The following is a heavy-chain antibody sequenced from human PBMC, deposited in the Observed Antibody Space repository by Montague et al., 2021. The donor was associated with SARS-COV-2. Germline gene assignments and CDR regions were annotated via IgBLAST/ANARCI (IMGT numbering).Heavy chain of an antibody. CDR2: IGNSGDTI. J-gene: IGHJ6*02. Sequence: SLRLSCAASGFTFSDYYMSWIRQAPGKGLEWISYIGNSGDTIYHADSVKGRFTISRDNARNSLYLQMNSLRAEDTAVYYCARDLIQGARRSYYSGMDVWGQGTMVTVSS. CDR1: GFTFSDYY. D-gene: IGHD3-10*01. CDR3: ARDLIQGARRSYYSGMDV. V-gene: IGHV3-11*01.